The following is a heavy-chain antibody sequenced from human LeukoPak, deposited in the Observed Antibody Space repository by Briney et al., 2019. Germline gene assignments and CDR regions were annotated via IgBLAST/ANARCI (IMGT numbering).Heavy chain of an antibody. CDR3: ATVQLERWYYYYYMDV. D-gene: IGHD1-1*01. CDR2: ISYDGSNK. V-gene: IGHV3-30*04. J-gene: IGHJ6*03. CDR1: GFTFSSYA. Sequence: GGSLRLSCAASGFTFSSYAMHWVRQAPGKGLEWVAVISYDGSNKYYADSVKGRFTISRDNSKNTLYLQMNSLRAEDTAVYYCATVQLERWYYYYYMDVWGKGTTVTVSS.